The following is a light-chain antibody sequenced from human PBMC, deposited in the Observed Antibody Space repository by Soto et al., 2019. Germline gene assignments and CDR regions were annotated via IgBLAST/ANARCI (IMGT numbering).Light chain of an antibody. CDR2: EVS. CDR3: SSYTTISTLEV. Sequence: QSVLTQPASVSGSPGQSITISCTGTSSDVGGYNYVSWYQQHPGKAPKLMIYEVSNRPSGVSNRFSGSKSGNTASLTISGLQAEDEGDYYCSSYTTISTLEVFGGGTQLTVL. J-gene: IGLJ7*01. V-gene: IGLV2-14*01. CDR1: SSDVGGYNY.